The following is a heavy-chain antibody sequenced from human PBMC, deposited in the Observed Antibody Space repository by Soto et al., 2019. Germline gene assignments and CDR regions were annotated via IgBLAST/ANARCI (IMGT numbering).Heavy chain of an antibody. D-gene: IGHD3-22*01. CDR2: IYYSGST. CDR1: GGSISSSSYY. J-gene: IGHJ6*02. Sequence: SETLSLTCTVSGGSISSSSYYWGWIRQPPGKGLEWIGSIYYSGSTYYNPSLKSRVTISVDTSKNQFSLKLSSVTAADTAVYYFARRLYYDSRGFEGGGMDVWGQGTTVTVSS. V-gene: IGHV4-39*01. CDR3: ARRLYYDSRGFEGGGMDV.